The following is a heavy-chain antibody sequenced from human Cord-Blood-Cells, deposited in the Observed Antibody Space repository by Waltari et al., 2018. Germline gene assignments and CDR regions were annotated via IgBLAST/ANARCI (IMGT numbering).Heavy chain of an antibody. Sequence: QVQLQESGPGLVKPSQTLSLTCTVSGGSIGSGSYYWSWIRQPAGKGLEWIGYIYTSGSTNYNPSLKSRVTISVDTSKNQFSLKLSSVTAADTAVYYCARIKDIVLMVYDYWGQGTLVTVSS. CDR2: IYTSGST. V-gene: IGHV4-61*09. D-gene: IGHD2-8*01. J-gene: IGHJ4*02. CDR1: GGSIGSGSYY. CDR3: ARIKDIVLMVYDY.